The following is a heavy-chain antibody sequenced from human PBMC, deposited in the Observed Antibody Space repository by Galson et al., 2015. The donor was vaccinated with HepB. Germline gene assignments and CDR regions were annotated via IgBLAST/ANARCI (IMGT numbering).Heavy chain of an antibody. Sequence: PALVKPTQTLTLTCTFSGFSLSTSGVGVGWIRQPPGKALEWLALIYWDDDKRYSPSLKSRLTITKDTSKNQVVLTMTNMDPVDTATYYCARTTYGSGSLFAFDIWGQGTMVTVSS. CDR1: GFSLSTSGVG. D-gene: IGHD3-10*01. CDR3: ARTTYGSGSLFAFDI. CDR2: IYWDDDK. V-gene: IGHV2-5*02. J-gene: IGHJ3*02.